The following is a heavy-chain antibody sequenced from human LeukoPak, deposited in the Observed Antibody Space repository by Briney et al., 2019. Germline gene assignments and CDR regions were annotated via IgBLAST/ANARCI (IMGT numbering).Heavy chain of an antibody. J-gene: IGHJ4*02. CDR1: GFTFASYS. Sequence: GGSLRLSCAASGFTFASYSMNWVRQAPGKGLEWVSSISGDSTYIYNTGSVKGRFTISRDNAQASLYLQMISLRADDTAVYYCARVSGRLERQSDLDYWGQGTLVIVSS. CDR3: ARVSGRLERQSDLDY. V-gene: IGHV3-21*01. CDR2: ISGDSTYI. D-gene: IGHD1-1*01.